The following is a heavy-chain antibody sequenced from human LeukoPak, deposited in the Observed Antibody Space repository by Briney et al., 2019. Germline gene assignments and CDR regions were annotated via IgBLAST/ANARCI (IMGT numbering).Heavy chain of an antibody. D-gene: IGHD2-21*02. J-gene: IGHJ5*02. CDR2: INPRGGST. Sequence: ASVKLSCKASGYTFTNYFMHWVRQAPGQGLEWMGIINPRGGSTGYAQKFQGRITMTTDMSTRTVYMELSSLESEDTAVYYCARRDCVGDCYSNWFDPWGQGTLVTVSS. V-gene: IGHV1-46*01. CDR1: GYTFTNYF. CDR3: ARRDCVGDCYSNWFDP.